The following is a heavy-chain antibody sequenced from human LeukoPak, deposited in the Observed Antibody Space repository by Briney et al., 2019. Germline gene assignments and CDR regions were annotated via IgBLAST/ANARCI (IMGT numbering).Heavy chain of an antibody. CDR2: MNPNSGNT. J-gene: IGHJ5*02. V-gene: IGHV1-8*03. CDR1: GYTFTSYY. Sequence: ASVKVSCKASGYTFTSYYMHWVRQATGQGLEWMGWMNPNSGNTGYAQKFQGRVTITRNTSISTAYMELSSLRSEDTAVYYCARLLRGGYCSGGSCYPVENWFDPWGQGTLVTVSS. CDR3: ARLLRGGYCSGGSCYPVENWFDP. D-gene: IGHD2-15*01.